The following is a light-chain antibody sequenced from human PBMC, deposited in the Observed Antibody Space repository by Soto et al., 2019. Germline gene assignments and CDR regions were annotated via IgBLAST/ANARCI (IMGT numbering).Light chain of an antibody. CDR3: QTWGTGNVV. CDR2: LNSDGSH. CDR1: SGHSSYA. Sequence: QLVLTQSPSASASLGASVKLTCTLSSGHSSYAIAWHQLQPEKGPRYLMKLNSDGSHSKGDGIPDRFSGSSSGAERYLTISSLQFEDEADYYCQTWGTGNVVFGGGTKLTVL. V-gene: IGLV4-69*01. J-gene: IGLJ2*01.